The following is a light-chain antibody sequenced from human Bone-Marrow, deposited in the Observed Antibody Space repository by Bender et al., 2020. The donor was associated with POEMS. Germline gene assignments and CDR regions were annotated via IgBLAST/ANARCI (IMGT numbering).Light chain of an antibody. CDR3: VAWDASLNGWV. V-gene: IGLV2-14*03. J-gene: IGLJ3*02. CDR1: SSDVGGYNY. CDR2: DVS. Sequence: QSVVTQPPSVSGSPGQSITISCTGSSSDVGGYNYVSWYQQHPGKAPKLVIFDVSNRPSGVSNRFSGSKSGTSASLAITGLQSDDEAIYFCVAWDASLNGWVFGGGTKLTVL.